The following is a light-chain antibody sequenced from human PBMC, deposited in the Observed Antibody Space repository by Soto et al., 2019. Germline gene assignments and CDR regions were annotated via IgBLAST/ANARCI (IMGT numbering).Light chain of an antibody. CDR3: PHANSFQLN. J-gene: IGKJ4*01. CDR1: QGISSW. Sequence: DIQMTQSPSSVSASVGDRVTITGRASQGISSWLAWYQQKPEKAPKLVIYVASSLQSGVPSRFRGSGFGTAFTATMSSLQPENFEAYCCPHANSFQLNFGVGTELDIX. CDR2: VAS. V-gene: IGKV1-12*01.